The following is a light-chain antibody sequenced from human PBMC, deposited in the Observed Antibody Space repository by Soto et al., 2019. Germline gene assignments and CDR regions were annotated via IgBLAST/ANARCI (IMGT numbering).Light chain of an antibody. V-gene: IGKV3-11*01. CDR3: QLSQQRSSWPPIA. Sequence: DIVLTQSPATLSLSPGNRVTLSCRANERISHSLAWYQQRPGQAPRILIYDASFRATGIPERFSGSGSGTDFTLSISSIDPEDFAVYYCQLSQQRSSWPPIAFGQGTRLDLK. J-gene: IGKJ5*01. CDR1: ERISHS. CDR2: DAS.